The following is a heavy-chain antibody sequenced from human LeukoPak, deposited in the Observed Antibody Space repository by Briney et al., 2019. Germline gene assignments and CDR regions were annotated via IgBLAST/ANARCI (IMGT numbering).Heavy chain of an antibody. CDR2: IYYSGST. J-gene: IGHJ4*02. V-gene: IGHV4-30-4*08. CDR1: GGSISSGDYY. CDR3: ARGVSYDFWSGYYTTPHFDY. D-gene: IGHD3-3*01. Sequence: SQTLSLTCTVSGGSISSGDYYWGWIRQPPGKGLEWIGYIYYSGSTYYNPSLKSRVTISVDTSKNQFPLKLSSVTAADTAVYYCARGVSYDFWSGYYTTPHFDYWGQGTLVTVSS.